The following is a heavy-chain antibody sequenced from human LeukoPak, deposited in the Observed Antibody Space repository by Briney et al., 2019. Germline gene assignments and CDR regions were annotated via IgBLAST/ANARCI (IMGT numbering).Heavy chain of an antibody. CDR3: ARASKGYYDFWSGPYYFDY. CDR1: GFIFSSYS. V-gene: IGHV3-21*01. J-gene: IGHJ4*02. D-gene: IGHD3-3*01. CDR2: ISGTGSYI. Sequence: GGSLRLSCAASGFIFSSYSMNWVRQAPGKGLEWVSSISGTGSYIFYADSVEGRFTISRDNAKNSLYLQMNSLRSDDTAVYFCARASKGYYDFWSGPYYFDYWGQGTLVTVSS.